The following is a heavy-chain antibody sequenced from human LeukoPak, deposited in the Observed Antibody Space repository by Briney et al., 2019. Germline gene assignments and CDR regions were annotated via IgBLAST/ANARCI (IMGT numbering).Heavy chain of an antibody. CDR3: ARFIVSRGYFDY. CDR1: GYTFTSYY. V-gene: IGHV1-46*01. J-gene: IGHJ4*02. Sequence: ASVKVSCKASGYTFTSYYMHWVRQAPGQGLEWMGMINPSGGSTSYAQKFQGRVTMTRDTSTSTVYMELSSLRSEDTAVYYCARFIVSRGYFDYWGQGTLVTVSS. D-gene: IGHD2-21*01. CDR2: INPSGGST.